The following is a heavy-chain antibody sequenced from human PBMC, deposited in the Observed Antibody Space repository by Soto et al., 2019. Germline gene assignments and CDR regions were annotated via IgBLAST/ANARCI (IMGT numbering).Heavy chain of an antibody. CDR1: GGTFSSYT. J-gene: IGHJ5*02. Sequence: QVQLVQSGAEVKKPGSSVKVSCKASGGTFSSYTISWVRQAPEQGLEWMGRIIPILGIANYAQKFQGRVTITADKSTSTAYMELSSLRSEDTAVYYCARDGSGWTNWFDPWGQGTLVTVSS. V-gene: IGHV1-69*08. CDR2: IIPILGIA. D-gene: IGHD6-19*01. CDR3: ARDGSGWTNWFDP.